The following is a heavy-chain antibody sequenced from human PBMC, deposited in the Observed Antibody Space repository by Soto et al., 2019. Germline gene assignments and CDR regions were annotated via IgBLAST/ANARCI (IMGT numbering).Heavy chain of an antibody. Sequence: QVQLVESGGGVVQPGRSLRLSCAASGFTFSSYGMHWVRQAPGKGLEWVAVIWYDGSNKYYADSVKGRFTISRDNSKNTLYLQMNSLRAEDTAVYYCARDYSSSWYGLDYWGHGTLVTVSS. D-gene: IGHD6-13*01. J-gene: IGHJ4*01. CDR2: IWYDGSNK. V-gene: IGHV3-33*01. CDR3: ARDYSSSWYGLDY. CDR1: GFTFSSYG.